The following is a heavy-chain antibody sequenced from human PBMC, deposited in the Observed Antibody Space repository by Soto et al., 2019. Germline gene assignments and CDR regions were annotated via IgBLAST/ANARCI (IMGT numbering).Heavy chain of an antibody. CDR3: ARNIVGAVQFDY. J-gene: IGHJ4*02. D-gene: IGHD1-26*01. CDR1: GGSVSSGSYY. Sequence: QVQLQESGPGLVKPSETLSLTCTVSGGSVSSGSYYWSWIRQPPGKGLEWIGYIYYSGSTNYNPSLKSRVTISVDTSKNQFSLKLSSVTAADTAVYYCARNIVGAVQFDYWGQGTLVTVSS. CDR2: IYYSGST. V-gene: IGHV4-61*01.